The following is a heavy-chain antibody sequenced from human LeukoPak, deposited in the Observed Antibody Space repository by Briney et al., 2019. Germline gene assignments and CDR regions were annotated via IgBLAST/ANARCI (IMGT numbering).Heavy chain of an antibody. CDR3: ARDNDPHDY. V-gene: IGHV3-48*04. CDR1: GFTFSSYS. CDR2: ISSSSSTI. J-gene: IGHJ4*02. Sequence: GGTLRLSCAASGFTFSSYSMNWVRQAPGKGLEWGSYISSSSSTIYYADSVKGRFTISRDNAKNSLYLQMNSLRAEDTAVYYCARDNDPHDYWGQGTLVTVSS. D-gene: IGHD1-1*01.